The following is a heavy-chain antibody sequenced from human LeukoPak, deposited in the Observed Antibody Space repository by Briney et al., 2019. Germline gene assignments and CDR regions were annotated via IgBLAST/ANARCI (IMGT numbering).Heavy chain of an antibody. CDR2: ISSSSSYI. D-gene: IGHD3-10*01. CDR1: GFTFSSYI. CDR3: ARAAMVRGVMAFDY. Sequence: GGSLRLSCAASGFTFSSYIMNWVRQAPGKGLEWVSSISSSSSYIYYADSVKGRFTISRDNAKNSLHLQMNSLRAEDTAVYYCARAAMVRGVMAFDYWGQGTLVTVSS. V-gene: IGHV3-21*01. J-gene: IGHJ4*02.